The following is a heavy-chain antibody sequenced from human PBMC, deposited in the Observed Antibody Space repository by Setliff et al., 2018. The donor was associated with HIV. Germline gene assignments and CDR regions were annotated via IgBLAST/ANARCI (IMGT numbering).Heavy chain of an antibody. CDR3: ATWAFLVNMDV. CDR2: ITANGGST. CDR1: GFTFSTYA. J-gene: IGHJ6*02. V-gene: IGHV3-64*02. D-gene: IGHD1-26*01. Sequence: GGSLRLSCAASGFTFSTYAMHWVRQAPGKGLEYVSAITANGGSTHCADSVKGRFTISRDNSKNTLYLQMGSLRAEDMAVYYCATWAFLVNMDVWGQGTTVTVSS.